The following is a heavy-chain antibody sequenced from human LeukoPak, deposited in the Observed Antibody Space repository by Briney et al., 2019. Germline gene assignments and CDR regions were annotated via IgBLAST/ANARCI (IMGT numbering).Heavy chain of an antibody. J-gene: IGHJ4*02. CDR1: GGTFSSYA. Sequence: GASVKVSCKASGGTFSSYAISWVRQAPGQGLEWMGGIIPIFGTANYAQKFQGRVTITADESTSTAYMELSSLRSEDTAVYYCARGPLETAMDPLYYFDYWGQGTLVPVSS. CDR3: ARGPLETAMDPLYYFDY. D-gene: IGHD5-18*01. V-gene: IGHV1-69*13. CDR2: IIPIFGTA.